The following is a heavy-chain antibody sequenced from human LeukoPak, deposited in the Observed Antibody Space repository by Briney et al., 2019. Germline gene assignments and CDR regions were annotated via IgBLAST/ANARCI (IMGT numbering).Heavy chain of an antibody. Sequence: GSLRLSCAASGFTFDDYGMNWVRQVPGKGLEWVSGINWSGGSTGYADSVKGRFTISRDNAKNSLYLQMNSLRAEDTALYYCARAVKGGDYGGGYFEYWGQGTLVTVSS. CDR1: GFTFDDYG. J-gene: IGHJ4*02. CDR3: ARAVKGGDYGGGYFEY. V-gene: IGHV3-20*04. D-gene: IGHD4-17*01. CDR2: INWSGGST.